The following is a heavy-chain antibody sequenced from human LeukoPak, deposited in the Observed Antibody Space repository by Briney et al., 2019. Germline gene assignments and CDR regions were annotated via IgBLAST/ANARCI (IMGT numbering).Heavy chain of an antibody. D-gene: IGHD6-19*01. J-gene: IGHJ6*02. CDR2: INPDGSER. CDR3: TRDLAAVPGPRMDV. Sequence: GGSLRLSCAASGFSFSSYYMSWVRQAPGGGLEWVALINPDGSERYYVDSVKGRFTISRDNAKNSLYLQIDSLRDDDTAMYFCTRDLAAVPGPRMDVWGQGTTVTVSS. CDR1: GFSFSSYY. V-gene: IGHV3-7*03.